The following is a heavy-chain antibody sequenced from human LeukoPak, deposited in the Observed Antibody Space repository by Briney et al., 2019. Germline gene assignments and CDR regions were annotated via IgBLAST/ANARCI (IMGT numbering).Heavy chain of an antibody. CDR3: AKDRQGTIIAGAFDI. CDR2: ISWNSDSI. D-gene: IGHD3-22*01. Sequence: PGGSLRLSCAASGFTFDDYAMHWVRQAPGKGLEWVSSISWNSDSIDYADSVKGRFTISRDNAKNSLYLQMNSLRAEDMALYYCAKDRQGTIIAGAFDIWGQGTMVTVSS. V-gene: IGHV3-9*03. J-gene: IGHJ3*02. CDR1: GFTFDDYA.